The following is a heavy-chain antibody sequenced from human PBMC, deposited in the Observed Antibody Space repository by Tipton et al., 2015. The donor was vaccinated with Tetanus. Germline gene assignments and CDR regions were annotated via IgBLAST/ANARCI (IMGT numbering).Heavy chain of an antibody. V-gene: IGHV4-31*03. CDR1: GASITSGGSF. J-gene: IGHJ5*02. Sequence: TLSLTCSVSGASITSGGSFWNWLRHCPGKGLEWIGYIYYSGSTFYNPSLESRVAISVDTSNNQFSLRLRSVTAADTGVYYCARDQGGSRVARSNCFGVWGKATLITVSS. D-gene: IGHD3-16*01. CDR3: ARDQGGSRVARSNCFGV. CDR2: IYYSGST.